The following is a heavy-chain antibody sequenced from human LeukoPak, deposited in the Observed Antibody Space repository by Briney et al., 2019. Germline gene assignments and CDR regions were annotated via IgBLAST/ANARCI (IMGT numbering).Heavy chain of an antibody. CDR3: ARKNYDFWSGYRPPYYYYGMDV. V-gene: IGHV1-69*13. CDR2: IIPIFGTA. J-gene: IGHJ6*02. CDR1: GGTFSSYA. D-gene: IGHD3-3*01. Sequence: ASVKVSCKASGGTFSSYAISWVRQAPGQGLEWMGGIIPIFGTANYAQKFQGRVTITADESTSTAYMELSSLRSEDTAVYYCARKNYDFWSGYRPPYYYYGMDVWGQGTTVTVSS.